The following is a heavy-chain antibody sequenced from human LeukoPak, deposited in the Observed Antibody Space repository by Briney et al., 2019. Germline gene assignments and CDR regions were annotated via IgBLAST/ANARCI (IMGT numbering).Heavy chain of an antibody. Sequence: GGSLRLSCAASGITVSTNYMSWVRQAPGKGLVWVSRISPTGSTTSYADSVKGRFTVSRDNAKNTLYLQVNNLRAEDTAVYYCARGPNSNWSGLDFWGQGTLLTVSS. D-gene: IGHD6-6*01. CDR3: ARGPNSNWSGLDF. J-gene: IGHJ4*02. CDR2: ISPTGSTT. CDR1: GITVSTNY. V-gene: IGHV3-74*01.